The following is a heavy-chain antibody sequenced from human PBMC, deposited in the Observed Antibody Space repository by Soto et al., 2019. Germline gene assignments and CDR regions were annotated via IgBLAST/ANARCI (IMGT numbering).Heavy chain of an antibody. CDR2: ISASGATT. CDR3: ATLMTVAGPGWGRAFAY. V-gene: IGHV3-23*01. J-gene: IGHJ4*02. Sequence: EVQLLESGGNLVQPGGSLRLSCAASGFTFKNYAMNWVRQAPGKGLEWVAFISASGATTYGHSVQGLLTVSRDITKNMLFQQMDSLTAEDTAVYYCATLMTVAGPGWGRAFAYWGQGTLVTVSS. CDR1: GFTFKNYA. D-gene: IGHD6-19*01.